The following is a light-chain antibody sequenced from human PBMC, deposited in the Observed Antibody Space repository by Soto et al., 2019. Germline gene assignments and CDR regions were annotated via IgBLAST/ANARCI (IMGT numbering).Light chain of an antibody. CDR1: QTVRNNY. J-gene: IGKJ5*01. CDR3: QQYSNWPIT. CDR2: DAS. V-gene: IGKV3-11*01. Sequence: EFVLTQSPGTLSLSPWERATLSCRASQTVRNNYLAWYQQKPGQAPRLLIYDASNRATGIPDTFSGSGSGTDFTLTFSSLEPENFAVYYCQQYSNWPITFGQGTRLEIK.